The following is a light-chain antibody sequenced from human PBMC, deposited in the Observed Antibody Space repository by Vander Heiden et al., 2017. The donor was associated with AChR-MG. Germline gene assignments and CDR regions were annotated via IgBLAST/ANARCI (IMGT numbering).Light chain of an antibody. CDR1: QSISSY. CDR3: QQSDSTLYT. Sequence: DIQMTQSPSSLSASVGDRVTITCRASQSISSYLNWYQQKPGKAPKLLIYAASSLQSGVPSRFSGSGSGTDFTLTISSLQPEDFATYYCQQSDSTLYTFAQGTKLEIK. V-gene: IGKV1-39*01. CDR2: AAS. J-gene: IGKJ2*01.